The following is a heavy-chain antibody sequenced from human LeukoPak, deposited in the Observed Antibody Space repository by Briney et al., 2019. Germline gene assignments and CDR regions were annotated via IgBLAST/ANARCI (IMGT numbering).Heavy chain of an antibody. D-gene: IGHD6-19*01. CDR3: ARGRGWYGSYFDY. V-gene: IGHV3-48*02. J-gene: IGHJ4*02. CDR1: GFSFDSYA. CDR2: IISSSRI. Sequence: PGGSLRLSCAASGFSFDSYAMNWVRQAPGKGLEWISYIISSSRIYYSDSVKGRFTISRDNARNSLYLQLNSLRDEDTAVYYCARGRGWYGSYFDYWGQGTLVTVSS.